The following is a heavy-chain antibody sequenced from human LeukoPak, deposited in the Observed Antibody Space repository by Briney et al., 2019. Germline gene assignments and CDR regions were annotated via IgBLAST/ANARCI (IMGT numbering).Heavy chain of an antibody. CDR3: ARQSSGRYSGPFDY. J-gene: IGHJ4*02. CDR2: IKQDGSEK. Sequence: GGSLRLSCAASGFTLSSYWMHWVRHAPGRGLEWVASIKQDGSEKYYVDSVKGRFTISRDNAKNSLYLQMNSLRAEDTAVYYCARQSSGRYSGPFDYWGLGTLVTVSS. CDR1: GFTLSSYW. D-gene: IGHD1-26*01. V-gene: IGHV3-7*01.